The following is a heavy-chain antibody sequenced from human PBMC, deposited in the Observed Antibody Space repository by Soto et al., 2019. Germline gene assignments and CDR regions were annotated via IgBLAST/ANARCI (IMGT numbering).Heavy chain of an antibody. CDR3: ARRTVNIRTFYSGLKTHCFDY. CDR2: IYYSGST. Sequence: PSETLSLTCTVSGGSISSYYWSWIRQPPGKGLEWIGSIYYSGSTNYNPSLQSRVTISVDTSKNQFSLKLKSVTAADTAIYYCARRTVNIRTFYSGLKTHCFDYWGQGAPVTVSS. D-gene: IGHD6-19*01. J-gene: IGHJ4*02. V-gene: IGHV4-59*08. CDR1: GGSISSYY.